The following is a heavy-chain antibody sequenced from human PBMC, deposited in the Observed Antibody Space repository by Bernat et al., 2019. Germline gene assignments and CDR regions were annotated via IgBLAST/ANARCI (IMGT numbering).Heavy chain of an antibody. CDR2: ISGSGGST. CDR3: ARERGQLADY. V-gene: IGHV3-23*01. J-gene: IGHJ4*02. Sequence: EVQVLESGGGLVQPGGSLKLSCATSGFTFSNFAMSWVRQAPQKGLEWVSAISGSGGSTYYADSVKGRFTISRDNSKNTLYLQMNSLRAEDTAVYYCARERGQLADYWGQGTLVTVSS. D-gene: IGHD6-13*01. CDR1: GFTFSNFA.